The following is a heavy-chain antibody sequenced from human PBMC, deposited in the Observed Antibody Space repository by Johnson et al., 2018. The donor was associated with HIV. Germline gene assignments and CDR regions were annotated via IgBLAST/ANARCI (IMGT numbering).Heavy chain of an antibody. Sequence: VQLVESGGGLIQPGGSLRLSCAASGLTVSSNYMSWVRQAPGKGLEWVSVIFSGGSTYYADSVNGRFTISRDNSKNTLYLQMNSLRAEDTALYYCAKSKLQFLAPDAFDIWGQGTMVTVSS. D-gene: IGHD5-24*01. J-gene: IGHJ3*02. CDR1: GLTVSSNY. CDR3: AKSKLQFLAPDAFDI. V-gene: IGHV3-53*01. CDR2: IFSGGST.